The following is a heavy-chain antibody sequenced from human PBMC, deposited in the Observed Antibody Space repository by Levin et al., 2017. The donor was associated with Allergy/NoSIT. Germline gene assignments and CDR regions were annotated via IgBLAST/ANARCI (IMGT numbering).Heavy chain of an antibody. CDR2: INTDGSIT. CDR3: ARGRGAATLFDY. V-gene: IGHV3-74*01. D-gene: IGHD2-15*01. CDR1: GFTLSSFW. J-gene: IGHJ4*02. Sequence: LSLTCAASGFTLSSFWMHWVRQAPGKGLVWVSRINTDGSITTYADSVKGRFTVSRDNAKNTLYLQMNSLRVEDTAVYYCARGRGAATLFDYWGQGTLVTVSS.